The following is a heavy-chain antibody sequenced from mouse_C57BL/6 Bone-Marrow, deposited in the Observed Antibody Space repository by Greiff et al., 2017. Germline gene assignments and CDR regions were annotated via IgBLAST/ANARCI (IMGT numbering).Heavy chain of an antibody. Sequence: QVQLQQPGAELVMPGASVKLSCKASGYTFTSYWMHWVKQRPGQGLEWIGDIYPGSGSTNYNEKFKSKATLTVDTSSSTAYMQLSSLTSEDSAVYYCARRGGWPYFDYWGQGTTLTVSS. D-gene: IGHD2-3*01. CDR3: ARRGGWPYFDY. J-gene: IGHJ2*01. CDR2: IYPGSGST. V-gene: IGHV1-55*01. CDR1: GYTFTSYW.